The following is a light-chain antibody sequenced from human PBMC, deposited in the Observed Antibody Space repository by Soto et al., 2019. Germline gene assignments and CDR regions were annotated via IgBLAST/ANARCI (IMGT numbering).Light chain of an antibody. V-gene: IGKV1-12*01. Sequence: DIQMTQSPSSVSASVGDRVTITCRASQGISSWLAWHQQKPGKAPKLLIYAASSLQSGVPSRFSGSGSGTDFTLTISSLQPEDFATYYCLQSDSFPHTFGQGTKLEIK. CDR1: QGISSW. CDR3: LQSDSFPHT. J-gene: IGKJ2*01. CDR2: AAS.